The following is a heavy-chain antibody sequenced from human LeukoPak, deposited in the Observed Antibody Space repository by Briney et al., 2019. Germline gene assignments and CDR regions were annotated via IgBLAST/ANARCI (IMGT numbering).Heavy chain of an antibody. J-gene: IGHJ4*02. V-gene: IGHV3-23*01. CDR1: GFTFTSRW. CDR2: ISPNGVST. CDR3: AKLPYCSSTSCIDY. D-gene: IGHD2-2*01. Sequence: PGGSLRLSCATSGFTFTSRWMSWVRQAPGKGLEWVSGISPNGVSTNYADSVKGRFAISRDNSKNTLYLQMSSLRAEDTAVYYCAKLPYCSSTSCIDYWGQGTLVTVSS.